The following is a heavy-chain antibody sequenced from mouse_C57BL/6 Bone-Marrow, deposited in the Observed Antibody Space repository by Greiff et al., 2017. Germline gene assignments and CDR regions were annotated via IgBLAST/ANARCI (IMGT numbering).Heavy chain of an antibody. V-gene: IGHV5-4*01. CDR1: GFTFSSYA. D-gene: IGHD1-1*01. Sequence: EVKLVESGGGLVKPGGSLKLSCAASGFTFSSYAMSWVRQTPEKRLEWVATISDGGSYTYYPDNVKGRFTISRDTAKNYLYLQMSQLKSEDTAMYYWARDYYGSSYWDGAMDYWGQGTSVTVSS. CDR3: ARDYYGSSYWDGAMDY. CDR2: ISDGGSYT. J-gene: IGHJ4*01.